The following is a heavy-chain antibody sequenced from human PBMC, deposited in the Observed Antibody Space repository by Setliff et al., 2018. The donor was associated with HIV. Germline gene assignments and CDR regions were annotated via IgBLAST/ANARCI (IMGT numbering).Heavy chain of an antibody. V-gene: IGHV3-7*03. CDR2: VRPDASAK. CDR3: ARDSGWSAFDI. Sequence: PGGSLRLSCAASGFTFSSYFMHWVRQAPGKGLEWVAKVRPDASAKYYADPVKGRFTISRDNTKNSLYLQMNSLRAEDTAVYYCARDSGWSAFDIWGQGTMVTVSS. CDR1: GFTFSSYF. J-gene: IGHJ3*02. D-gene: IGHD2-15*01.